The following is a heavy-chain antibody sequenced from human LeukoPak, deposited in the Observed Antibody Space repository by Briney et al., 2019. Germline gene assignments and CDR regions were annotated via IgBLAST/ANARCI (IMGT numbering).Heavy chain of an antibody. J-gene: IGHJ4*02. D-gene: IGHD4-23*01. V-gene: IGHV3-21*01. CDR2: ISSSSSYI. CDR3: AREDDYGGNSLFDY. Sequence: GGSLRLSCAASGFTFSSYSMNWVRQAPGRGLEWVSSISSSSSYIYYADSLKGRLTISRDNAKNSLYLQMNSLRAEDTAVYYCAREDDYGGNSLFDYWGQGTLVTVSS. CDR1: GFTFSSYS.